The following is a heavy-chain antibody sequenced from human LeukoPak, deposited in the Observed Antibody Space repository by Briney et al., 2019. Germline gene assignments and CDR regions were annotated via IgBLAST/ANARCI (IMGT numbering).Heavy chain of an antibody. J-gene: IGHJ5*02. V-gene: IGHV3-48*03. CDR2: ISSSGSTI. Sequence: GGSLRLSCAASGFTFSSYEMNWVRQAPGKGLEWVSYISSSGSTIYYADSVKGRFTISRDNAKNSLYLQMNSLRAEDTAVYYCAREGIIVVVPAAGRGWFDPWGQGTLVTVSS. CDR3: AREGIIVVVPAAGRGWFDP. CDR1: GFTFSSYE. D-gene: IGHD2-2*01.